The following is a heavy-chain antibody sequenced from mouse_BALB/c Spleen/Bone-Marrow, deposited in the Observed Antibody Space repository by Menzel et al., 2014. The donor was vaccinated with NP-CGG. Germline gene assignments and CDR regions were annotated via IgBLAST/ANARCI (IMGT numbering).Heavy chain of an antibody. CDR2: SRNKAKYYTT. Sequence: EMQLVESGGGLVQPGDSLRLSCATSGFTFSDFYMEWVRQPPGKRLEWIAASRNKAKYYTTEYSASVKGRFIVSRDTSQSVLYLQMNALRAEDTAIYYCARDVGYGNYFVYWGQGTLVTVSA. D-gene: IGHD2-10*02. CDR1: GFTFSDFY. V-gene: IGHV7-1*02. J-gene: IGHJ3*01. CDR3: ARDVGYGNYFVY.